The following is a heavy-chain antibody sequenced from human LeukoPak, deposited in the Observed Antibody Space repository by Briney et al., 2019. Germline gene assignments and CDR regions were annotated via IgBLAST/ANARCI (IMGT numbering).Heavy chain of an antibody. CDR2: INQDGSEK. CDR1: AFTFGSSW. D-gene: IGHD3-10*01. Sequence: GGSLRLSCVASAFTFGSSWMSWVRQAPGKGLEWVANINQDGSEKYYVDSVKGRFTISRDTAKNSLFLQMNSLRVEDTAVYYCARERITYYFDSGGYYFDYWGQGTLVTVSS. J-gene: IGHJ4*02. V-gene: IGHV3-7*01. CDR3: ARERITYYFDSGGYYFDY.